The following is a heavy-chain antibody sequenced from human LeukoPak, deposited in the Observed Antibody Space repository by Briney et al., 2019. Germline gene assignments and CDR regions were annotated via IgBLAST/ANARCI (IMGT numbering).Heavy chain of an antibody. V-gene: IGHV4-38-2*02. Sequence: SETLSLTCSVSDDSITMYYWTWIRQPPGKGLEWIGSIYYSGSTYYNPSLKSRVTISVDTSKNQFSLKLSSVTAADTAVYYCARGVTMVRGVFRERPAKGTAYFDYWGQGTLVTVSS. CDR2: IYYSGST. J-gene: IGHJ4*02. CDR3: ARGVTMVRGVFRERPAKGTAYFDY. CDR1: DDSITMYY. D-gene: IGHD3-10*01.